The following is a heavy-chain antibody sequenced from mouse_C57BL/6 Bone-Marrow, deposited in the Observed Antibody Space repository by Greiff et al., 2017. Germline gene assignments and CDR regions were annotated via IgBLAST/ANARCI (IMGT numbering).Heavy chain of an antibody. CDR1: GYSFTDYN. J-gene: IGHJ4*01. Sequence: VQLQQSGPELVKPGASVKISCKASGYSFTDYNMNWVKQSNGKSLEWIGVINPNYGTPSYNQKFKGKATLTVDQSSSTAYMQLNSLTSEDSAVYDCARGDYYGSSRYYSMDYWGQGTSVTVSA. V-gene: IGHV1-39*01. D-gene: IGHD1-1*01. CDR2: INPNYGTP. CDR3: ARGDYYGSSRYYSMDY.